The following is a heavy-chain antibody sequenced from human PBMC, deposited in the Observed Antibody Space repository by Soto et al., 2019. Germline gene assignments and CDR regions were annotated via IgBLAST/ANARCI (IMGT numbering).Heavy chain of an antibody. CDR2: ISSSSSTI. D-gene: IGHD2-21*02. Sequence: GGSLRLSCAASGFTFSSYGMHWVRQAPGKGLEWVSYISSSSSTIYYADSVKGRFTISRDNAKNSLYLQMNSLRDEDTAVYYCARVSCGGDCRGPYYYYYGMDVWGQGTTVTVSS. J-gene: IGHJ6*02. CDR3: ARVSCGGDCRGPYYYYYGMDV. V-gene: IGHV3-48*02. CDR1: GFTFSSYG.